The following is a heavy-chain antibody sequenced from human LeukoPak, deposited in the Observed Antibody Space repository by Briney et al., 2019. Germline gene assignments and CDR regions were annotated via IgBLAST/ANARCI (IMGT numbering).Heavy chain of an antibody. V-gene: IGHV4-4*02. Sequence: KPSGTLSLTCAVSGGSISSSNWWSWVRQPPGKGLEWLGEIYHSGSINYNPSLKSRVTISVDKSKNQFSLKLSSVTAADTAVYYCARGMLWFGDPNYAFDIWGQGTMVTVSS. J-gene: IGHJ3*02. CDR1: GGSISSSNW. CDR3: ARGMLWFGDPNYAFDI. D-gene: IGHD3-10*01. CDR2: IYHSGSI.